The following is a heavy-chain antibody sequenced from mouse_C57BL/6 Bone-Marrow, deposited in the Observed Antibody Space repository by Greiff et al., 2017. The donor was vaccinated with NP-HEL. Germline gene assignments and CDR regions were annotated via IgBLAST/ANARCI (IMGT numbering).Heavy chain of an antibody. CDR2: INPSSGYT. V-gene: IGHV1-7*01. Sequence: VKLVESGAELAKPGASVKLFCKASGYTFTSYWMHWVKQRPGQGLEWIGYINPSSGYTKYNQKFKDKATLTADKSSSTAYMQLSSLTYEDSAVYYCAREGLYSNYVRPIAMDYWGQGTSVTVSS. CDR3: AREGLYSNYVRPIAMDY. D-gene: IGHD2-5*01. J-gene: IGHJ4*01. CDR1: GYTFTSYW.